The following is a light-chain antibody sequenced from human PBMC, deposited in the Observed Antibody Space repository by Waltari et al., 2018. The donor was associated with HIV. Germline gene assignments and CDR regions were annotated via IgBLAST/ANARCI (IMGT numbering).Light chain of an antibody. CDR3: KQYYSYLFT. Sequence: DIVMTQSPDSLAVFLGEMATINCKSNQSVLYSSNNKNYLAWYQQKPGQPPKLLIYWASTRESGVPDRFSGSGSGTDFTLTISSLQAEDVAVYYCKQYYSYLFTFGPGTKVDIK. CDR1: QSVLYSSNNKNY. V-gene: IGKV4-1*01. CDR2: WAS. J-gene: IGKJ3*01.